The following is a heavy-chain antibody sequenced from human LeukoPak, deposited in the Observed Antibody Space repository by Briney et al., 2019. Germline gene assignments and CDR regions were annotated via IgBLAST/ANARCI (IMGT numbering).Heavy chain of an antibody. CDR3: ARGRDGYINY. V-gene: IGHV4-34*01. D-gene: IGHD5-24*01. Sequence: PSETVSLTCAGYGASFSGYYWSWIRQPPGKGLEWIGEVTHSGSTNYNPSLKSRVTISVDTSKKQFSLKLTSVTDTDTAVYYCARGRDGYINYWGQGTLVTVSS. CDR2: VTHSGST. J-gene: IGHJ4*01. CDR1: GASFSGYY.